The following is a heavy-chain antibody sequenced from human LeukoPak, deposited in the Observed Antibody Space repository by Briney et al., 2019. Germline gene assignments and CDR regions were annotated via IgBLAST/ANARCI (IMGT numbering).Heavy chain of an antibody. D-gene: IGHD3-22*01. CDR2: ISGSGGST. CDR3: AKRYYQDSSGYLGSIDY. J-gene: IGHJ4*02. CDR1: GFTFSRYW. Sequence: GGSLRLSCAASGFTFSRYWMHWVRQAPGKGLEWVSAISGSGGSTYYADSVKGRFTISRDNSKNTLYLQMNSLRAEDTAVYFCAKRYYQDSSGYLGSIDYWGQGTLVTVSS. V-gene: IGHV3-23*01.